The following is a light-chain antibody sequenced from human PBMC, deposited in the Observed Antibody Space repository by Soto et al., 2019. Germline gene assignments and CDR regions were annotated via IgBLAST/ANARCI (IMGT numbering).Light chain of an antibody. CDR3: SSYAGSNTVI. CDR1: TSDVAIYNL. J-gene: IGLJ2*01. Sequence: QSALTQPASVSGSPGQSITISCTATTSDVAIYNLVSWYQQHPGKAPKLMIYEATKRPSGVSNRVFGSKSGNTTSLTISGLQIEDEGDYYCSSYAGSNTVIFGGGTKLTVL. CDR2: EAT. V-gene: IGLV2-23*01.